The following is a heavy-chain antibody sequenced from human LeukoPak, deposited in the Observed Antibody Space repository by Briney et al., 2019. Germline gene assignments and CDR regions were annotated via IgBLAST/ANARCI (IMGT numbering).Heavy chain of an antibody. CDR1: GFTFSSCG. J-gene: IGHJ4*02. V-gene: IGHV3-23*01. D-gene: IGHD6-13*01. CDR2: ISGSTSAT. Sequence: GALRLSCAASGFTFSSCGLTWVRQAPGKGLEWVSGISGSTSATYFADSVKGRFTISRDNSKNTLYLQMNSLRAEDTAMYYCAKTYGGTWYLDYWGQGTLVIVSS. CDR3: AKTYGGTWYLDY.